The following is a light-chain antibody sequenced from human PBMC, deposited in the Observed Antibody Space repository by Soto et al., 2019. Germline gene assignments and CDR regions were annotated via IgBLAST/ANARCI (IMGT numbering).Light chain of an antibody. CDR2: EVS. J-gene: IGLJ2*01. CDR3: SSYTSSSPVV. Sequence: QSALTQPASVSGSPGQSITISCTGTSSDVGGYNYVSWYQQHPGKAPKLMIFEVSNRPSGVSNRFSGSKSGNTASLTISGVQAEDEDYYYCSSYTSSSPVVFGGGTKLTVL. V-gene: IGLV2-14*01. CDR1: SSDVGGYNY.